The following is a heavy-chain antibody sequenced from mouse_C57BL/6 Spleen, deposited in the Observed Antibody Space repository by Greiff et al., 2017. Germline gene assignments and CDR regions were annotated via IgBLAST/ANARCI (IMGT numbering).Heavy chain of an antibody. CDR3: ASTMVTSWFAY. CDR2: IYPGSGNT. J-gene: IGHJ3*01. CDR1: GYTFTDYY. D-gene: IGHD2-1*01. Sequence: QVQLQQSGAELVRPGASVKLSCKASGYTFTDYYINWVKQRPGQGLEWIARIYPGSGNTYYNEKFKGKATLTAEKSSSTAYMQLSSLTSEDSAVYFCASTMVTSWFAYWGQGTLVTVSA. V-gene: IGHV1-76*01.